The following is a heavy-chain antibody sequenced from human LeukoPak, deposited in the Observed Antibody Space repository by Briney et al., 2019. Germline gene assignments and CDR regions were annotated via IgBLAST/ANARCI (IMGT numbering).Heavy chain of an antibody. V-gene: IGHV4-59*08. Sequence: SETLSLTCTVSGGSISGTYYWSWIRKPPGKGLEWIGYIYYTGTTDSNPSLKSRVTISLDTSKNQFSLNLSSVTAADTAVYYCARRWVYDKRAFDAWGQGTVVTVSS. CDR3: ARRWVYDKRAFDA. CDR2: IYYTGTT. CDR1: GGSISGTYY. J-gene: IGHJ3*01. D-gene: IGHD3-16*01.